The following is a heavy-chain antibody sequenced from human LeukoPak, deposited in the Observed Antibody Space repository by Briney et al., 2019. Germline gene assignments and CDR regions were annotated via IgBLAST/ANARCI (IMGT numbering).Heavy chain of an antibody. J-gene: IGHJ4*02. CDR3: ARDCSSTSCYTGGDY. CDR2: INPNSGGT. D-gene: IGHD2-2*02. V-gene: IGHV1-2*02. Sequence: GASVKVSCKASGYTFTGYYMHWVRQAPGQGLEWMGWINPNSGGTNYAQKFQGRVTMTRDTSISTAYMELSRLRSDDTAVYYCARDCSSTSCYTGGDYWGQGTLVTVSS. CDR1: GYTFTGYY.